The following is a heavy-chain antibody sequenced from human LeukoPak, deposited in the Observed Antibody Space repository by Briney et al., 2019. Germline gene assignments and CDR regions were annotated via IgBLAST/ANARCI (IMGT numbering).Heavy chain of an antibody. Sequence: ASVKVSCKASGFTFTTYYMHWVRQAPGQGLEWMGIITPSGASTSYAPKFQGRVTMTRDTSTSTVYMELSSLRSEDTAVYYCARASWALFDWPTPSDYWGQGTLVTVSS. CDR1: GFTFTTYY. CDR3: ARASWALFDWPTPSDY. V-gene: IGHV1-46*01. D-gene: IGHD3-9*01. J-gene: IGHJ4*02. CDR2: ITPSGAST.